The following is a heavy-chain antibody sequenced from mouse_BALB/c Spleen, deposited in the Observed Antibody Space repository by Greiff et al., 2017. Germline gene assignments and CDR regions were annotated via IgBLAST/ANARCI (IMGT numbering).Heavy chain of an antibody. J-gene: IGHJ3*01. D-gene: IGHD2-3*01. V-gene: IGHV1-54*03. Sequence: VQLQQSGAELVRPGTSVKVSCKASGYAFTNYLIEWVKQRPGQGLEWIGVINPGSGGTNYNEKFKGKATLTADKSSSTAYMQLSSLTSDDSAVYFCARSDDYYAFAYWGQGTLVTVSA. CDR2: INPGSGGT. CDR1: GYAFTNYL. CDR3: ARSDDYYAFAY.